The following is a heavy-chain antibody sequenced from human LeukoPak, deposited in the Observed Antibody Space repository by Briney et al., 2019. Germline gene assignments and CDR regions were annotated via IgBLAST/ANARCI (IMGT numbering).Heavy chain of an antibody. Sequence: GGSLRLSCAASGFTFSSYAMHWVRQAPGKGLEWVAVIWSDGSNAYYGDSVKGRFTISRGNPKNTLYLQMSGLRAEDTAVYYCASGYDSSFYYFDYWGQGTLVTVSS. D-gene: IGHD3-22*01. CDR3: ASGYDSSFYYFDY. J-gene: IGHJ4*02. V-gene: IGHV3-33*01. CDR2: IWSDGSNA. CDR1: GFTFSSYA.